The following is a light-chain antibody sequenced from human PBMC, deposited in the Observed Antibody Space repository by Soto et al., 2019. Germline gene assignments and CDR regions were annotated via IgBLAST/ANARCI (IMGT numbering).Light chain of an antibody. CDR2: GAS. CDR1: QSVISRY. V-gene: IGKV3-20*01. CDR3: QQYGSSPL. Sequence: EIVLTQSPGTLSLSPGERATLSCRASQSVISRYLAWYQQKPGQAPRLLIYGASSRATGIPDRFSGSGSGTDFTLTISRLEPEDFAVYYCQQYGSSPLFCPGTKVDIK. J-gene: IGKJ3*01.